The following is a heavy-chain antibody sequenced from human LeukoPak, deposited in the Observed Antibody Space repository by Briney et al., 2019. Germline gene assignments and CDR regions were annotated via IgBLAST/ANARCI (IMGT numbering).Heavy chain of an antibody. Sequence: GGSLRLSCAASGFTFSSYSMNWVRRTPGKGLEWVANIKPDGSEKYYMDSVKGRFTISRDNVKNSLYLQMNSLRAEDTAVYYCASGGYNWNRLDYWGQGALVTVSS. CDR1: GFTFSSYS. V-gene: IGHV3-7*01. CDR2: IKPDGSEK. J-gene: IGHJ4*02. D-gene: IGHD1-20*01. CDR3: ASGGYNWNRLDY.